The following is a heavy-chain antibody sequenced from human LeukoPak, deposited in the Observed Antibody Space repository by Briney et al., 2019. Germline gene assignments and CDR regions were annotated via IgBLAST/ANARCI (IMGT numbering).Heavy chain of an antibody. D-gene: IGHD4-17*01. CDR1: GFTFSNYW. CDR3: ARPSVLGPNTDY. CDR2: IEQDGSEK. J-gene: IGHJ4*02. V-gene: IGHV3-7*01. Sequence: GGSLRLSCAASGFTFSNYWMSWVRQTPGKGLEWVASIEQDGSEKYYVDSVKGRFSISRDNAKNSLFLQMNSLRADDTAVYYCARPSVLGPNTDYWGQGTLLTVSS.